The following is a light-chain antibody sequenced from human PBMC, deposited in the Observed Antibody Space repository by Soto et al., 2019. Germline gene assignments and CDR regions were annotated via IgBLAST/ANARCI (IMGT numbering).Light chain of an antibody. CDR2: AAS. Sequence: AIQVTQSPSSLSASVGDRVTITCRASQGIRNDLSWYQQKPGKAPNLLIYAASSLQSGVPSRFSGSGSGTDFTLTISSLHPEDFATYYCQEGDTIRWAFGQGTKVDIK. J-gene: IGKJ1*01. CDR1: QGIRND. CDR3: QEGDTIRWA. V-gene: IGKV1-6*02.